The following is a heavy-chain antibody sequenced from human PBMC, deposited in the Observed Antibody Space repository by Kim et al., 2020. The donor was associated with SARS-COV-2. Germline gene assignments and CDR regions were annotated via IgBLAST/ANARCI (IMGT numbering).Heavy chain of an antibody. V-gene: IGHV4-39*01. CDR3: ARRFGIAARLVVGWFDP. CDR2: IYYSGST. Sequence: SETLSLTCTVSGGSISSSSYYWGWIRQPPGKGLEWIGSIYYSGSTYYNPSLKSRVTISVDTSKNQFSLKLSSVTAADTAVYYCARRFGIAARLVVGWFDPWGQGTLVTVSS. J-gene: IGHJ5*02. CDR1: GGSISSSSYY. D-gene: IGHD6-6*01.